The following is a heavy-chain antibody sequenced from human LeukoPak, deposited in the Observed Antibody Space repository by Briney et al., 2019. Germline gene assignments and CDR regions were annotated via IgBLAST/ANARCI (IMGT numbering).Heavy chain of an antibody. CDR3: AREFYGGNSFHYGMDV. V-gene: IGHV1-46*01. CDR2: INPSGGST. Sequence: ASVKVSRKASGYTFTSYYVHWVRQAPGQGLEWMGIINPSGGSTSYAQKFQGRVTMTRDTSTSTVYMELSSLRSEVTAVYYRAREFYGGNSFHYGMDVWGQGTTVTVSS. J-gene: IGHJ6*02. CDR1: GYTFTSYY. D-gene: IGHD4-23*01.